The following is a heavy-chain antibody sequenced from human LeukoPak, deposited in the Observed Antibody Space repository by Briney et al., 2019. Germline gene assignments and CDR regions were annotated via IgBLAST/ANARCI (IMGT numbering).Heavy chain of an antibody. V-gene: IGHV1-46*01. CDR3: ARVGWGWLQLMRNAFDI. CDR2: INPSGGST. J-gene: IGHJ3*02. Sequence: ASVKVSCKASGYTFTSYYMHWVRQAPGQGLEWMGIINPSGGSTSYAQKFQGRVTMTRDMSTSTVYMELSSLRSEDTAVYYCARVGWGWLQLMRNAFDIWGQGTMVTVSS. D-gene: IGHD5-24*01. CDR1: GYTFTSYY.